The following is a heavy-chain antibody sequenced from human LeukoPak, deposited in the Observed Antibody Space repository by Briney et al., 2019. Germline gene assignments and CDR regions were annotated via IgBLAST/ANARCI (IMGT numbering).Heavy chain of an antibody. CDR1: GFTFSSYS. CDR2: ISSSSSYI. J-gene: IGHJ3*02. CDR3: ARDHPQYHQGGAFDI. Sequence: PGGSLRLSCAASGFTFSSYSMNWVCQAPGKGLEWVSSISSSSSYIYYADSVKGRFTISRDNAKNSLYLQMNSLRAEDTAVYYCARDHPQYHQGGAFDIWGQGTMVTVSS. V-gene: IGHV3-21*01. D-gene: IGHD2-2*01.